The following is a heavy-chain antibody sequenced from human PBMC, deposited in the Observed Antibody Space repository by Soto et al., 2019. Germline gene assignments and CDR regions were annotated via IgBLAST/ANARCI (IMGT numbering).Heavy chain of an antibody. CDR1: GFTSSNAW. V-gene: IGHV3-15*01. D-gene: IGHD2-21*02. CDR2: IKSKTDGGTT. CDR3: TTEKGLDDFYYYFDY. Sequence: GGSLRLSCAASGFTSSNAWMSRVRQAPGKGLEWVGRIKSKTDGGTTDYAAPVKGRFTISRDDSKNTLYLQMNSLKTEDTAVYYCTTEKGLDDFYYYFDYWGQGTLVTVSS. J-gene: IGHJ4*02.